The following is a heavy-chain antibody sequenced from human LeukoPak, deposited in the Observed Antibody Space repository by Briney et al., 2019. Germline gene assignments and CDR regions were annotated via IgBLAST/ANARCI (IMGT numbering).Heavy chain of an antibody. CDR2: IYHSGST. J-gene: IGHJ4*02. Sequence: PSETLSLTCTVSGYSISSGYYWGWIRQPPGKGLEWIGSIYHSGSTYYNPSLKSRVTISVDTSKNQFSLKLSSVTAADTAVYYCARVSGEQLVRFDYWGQGTLVTVSS. D-gene: IGHD6-6*01. CDR1: GYSISSGYY. V-gene: IGHV4-38-2*02. CDR3: ARVSGEQLVRFDY.